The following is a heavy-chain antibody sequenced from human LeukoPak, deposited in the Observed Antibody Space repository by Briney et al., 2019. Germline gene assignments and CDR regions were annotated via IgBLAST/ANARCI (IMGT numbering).Heavy chain of an antibody. CDR2: INSDGSRT. V-gene: IGHV3-74*01. CDR1: KFTFSSYW. J-gene: IGHJ4*02. D-gene: IGHD2-15*01. Sequence: PGGSLRLSCAASKFTFSSYWMHWARQAPGKGLVWVSRINSDGSRTNYVDSVKGRFTISRDNAKNTLYLQMNSLRAEDTAVYYCARDLGGSPGYWGQGTLVTVSS. CDR3: ARDLGGSPGY.